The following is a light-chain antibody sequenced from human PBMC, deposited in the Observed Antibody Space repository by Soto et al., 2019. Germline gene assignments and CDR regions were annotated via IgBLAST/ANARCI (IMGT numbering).Light chain of an antibody. CDR1: SSKIGSNY. J-gene: IGLJ1*01. CDR2: RNN. CDR3: AAWDDSLSGRYV. Sequence: QSVLTQTPSASGTPGQRVTISCSGSSSKIGSNYVYWYQQLPGTAPQLLIHRNNQRPSGVPDRFSGSKSGTSASLAISGLRSEDEADYYCAAWDDSLSGRYVFGTGTKLTVL. V-gene: IGLV1-47*01.